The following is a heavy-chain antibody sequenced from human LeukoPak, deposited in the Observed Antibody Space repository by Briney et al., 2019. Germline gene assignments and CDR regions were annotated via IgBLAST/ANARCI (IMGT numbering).Heavy chain of an antibody. CDR2: INHSGST. D-gene: IGHD3-10*01. CDR3: ARGRNYYGSGSYHY. J-gene: IGHJ4*02. Sequence: SETLSLTCAVYGGSFSGYYWSWIRQPPGKGLEWIGEINHSGSTNYNPSLKSRVTISVDTSKNQLSLKLSSVTAADTAVYYCARGRNYYGSGSYHYWGQGTLVTVSS. V-gene: IGHV4-34*01. CDR1: GGSFSGYY.